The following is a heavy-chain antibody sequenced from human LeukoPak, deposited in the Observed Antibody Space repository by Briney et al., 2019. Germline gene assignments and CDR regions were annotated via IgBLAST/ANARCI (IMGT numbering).Heavy chain of an antibody. Sequence: PGGSLRLSCAASGFTFSSYAMSWVRQAPGKGLEWVSAISGSGGSTYYADSARGRFTISRDNSKNTLYLQMNTLRVEDTAVYYSAKGSVVADIYSVSWGQGTLATVSS. CDR2: ISGSGGST. V-gene: IGHV3-23*01. J-gene: IGHJ4*02. CDR1: GFTFSSYA. D-gene: IGHD2-15*01. CDR3: AKGSVVADIYSVS.